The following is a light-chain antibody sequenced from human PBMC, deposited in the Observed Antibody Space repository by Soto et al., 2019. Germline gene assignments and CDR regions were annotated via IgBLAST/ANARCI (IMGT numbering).Light chain of an antibody. CDR1: SSDVGGYNY. V-gene: IGLV2-14*01. J-gene: IGLJ2*01. CDR3: SSYTSSSTLVV. Sequence: QSALTQPASVSGSPGQSITISCTGTSSDVGGYNYVSGYQQHPGKAPKLMIYDVSNRPSGVSNRFSGSKSGNTASLTISGLQAEDAADYNCSSYTSSSTLVVFGGGTKRTV. CDR2: DVS.